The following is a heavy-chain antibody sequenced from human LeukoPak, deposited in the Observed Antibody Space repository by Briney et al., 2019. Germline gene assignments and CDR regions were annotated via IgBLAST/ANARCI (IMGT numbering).Heavy chain of an antibody. D-gene: IGHD4-17*01. CDR2: IRYDGSNK. Sequence: PGGSLRLSCAASGFTFSGYGMHWVRQAPGKGLEWVAFIRYDGSNKYYAASVKGRFTISRDNSKNTLYLQMNSLRAEDTAVYYCAKDKNDYGDYYYMDVWGKGTTVTVSS. CDR3: AKDKNDYGDYYYMDV. J-gene: IGHJ6*03. V-gene: IGHV3-30*02. CDR1: GFTFSGYG.